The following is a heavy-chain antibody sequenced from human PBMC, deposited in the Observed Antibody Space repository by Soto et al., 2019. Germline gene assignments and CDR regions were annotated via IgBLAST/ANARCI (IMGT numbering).Heavy chain of an antibody. CDR2: ISRSGDST. D-gene: IGHD7-27*01. CDR3: TTGRQMGY. J-gene: IGHJ4*02. V-gene: IGHV3-23*01. CDR1: GFTFSNYA. Sequence: EVQLLESGGVLVQPGGSLRLSCAASGFTFSNYAMTWVRQAPGKGLEWVSTISRSGDSTYYADSVKGRFTISRDNSKNTLYLQMNSLRADDTAVYYCTTGRQMGYWGQGTQVIVSS.